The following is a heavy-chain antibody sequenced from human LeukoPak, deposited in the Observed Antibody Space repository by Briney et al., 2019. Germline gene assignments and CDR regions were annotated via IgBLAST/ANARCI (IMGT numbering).Heavy chain of an antibody. CDR2: IIPIFGTA. J-gene: IGHJ3*02. V-gene: IGHV1-69*05. CDR1: GGTFSGYA. D-gene: IGHD4-23*01. CDR3: ARSLWWYPEDAFDI. Sequence: GSSVKVSCKASGGTFSGYAISWVRQAPGQGLEWMGGIIPIFGTANYAQKFQGRVTITTDESTSTAYMELSSLRSEDTAVYYCARSLWWYPEDAFDIWGQGTMVTVSS.